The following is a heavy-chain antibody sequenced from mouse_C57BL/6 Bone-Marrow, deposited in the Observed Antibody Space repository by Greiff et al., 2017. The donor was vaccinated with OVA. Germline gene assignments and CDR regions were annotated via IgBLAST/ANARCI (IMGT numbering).Heavy chain of an antibody. Sequence: EVKVVESGGGLVQPGESLKLSCESNEYEFPSHDMSWVRKTPEKRLELVAAINSDGGSTYYPDTMERRFIISRDNTKKTLYLQMSSLRSEDTALYYCARLSKGSSFGYFDVWGTGTTVTVSS. D-gene: IGHD1-1*01. V-gene: IGHV5-2*01. CDR1: EYEFPSHD. CDR3: ARLSKGSSFGYFDV. CDR2: INSDGGST. J-gene: IGHJ1*03.